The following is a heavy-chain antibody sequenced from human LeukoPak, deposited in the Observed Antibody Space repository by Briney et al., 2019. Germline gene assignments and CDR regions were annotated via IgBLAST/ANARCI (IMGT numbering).Heavy chain of an antibody. V-gene: IGHV3-48*04. D-gene: IGHD6-19*01. CDR3: ARSPWLEYYMDV. CDR1: GFTFSSYR. J-gene: IGHJ6*03. Sequence: PGGSLRLSCAASGFTFSSYRMNWVRQAPGKGLEWVSYISSSSSTIYYADSVKGRFTISRDNAKNSLYLQMNSLRAEDTAVYYCARSPWLEYYMDVWGKGTTVTVSS. CDR2: ISSSSSTI.